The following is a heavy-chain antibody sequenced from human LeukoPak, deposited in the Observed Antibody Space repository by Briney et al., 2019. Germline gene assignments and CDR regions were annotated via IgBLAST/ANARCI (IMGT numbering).Heavy chain of an antibody. D-gene: IGHD4/OR15-4a*01. CDR3: ARRAGAYSHPYDY. CDR2: IYSDNT. V-gene: IGHV3-53*01. J-gene: IGHJ4*02. Sequence: GGSLRLSCTVSGFTVSSNSMSWVRQAPGKGLDWVSFIYSDNTHYSDSVNGRFTISRDNSKNTLYLQMSSLRAEDTAVYYCARRAGAYSHPYDYWGQGTLVTVSS. CDR1: GFTVSSNS.